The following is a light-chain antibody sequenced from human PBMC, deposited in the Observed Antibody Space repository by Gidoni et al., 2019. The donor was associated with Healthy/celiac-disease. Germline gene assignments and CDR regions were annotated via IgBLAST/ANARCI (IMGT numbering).Light chain of an antibody. J-gene: IGLJ2*01. CDR3: QVWDSDSDHVV. V-gene: IGLV3-21*04. CDR2: YDS. Sequence: SYVLTQPPSVSVAPGKTATITCGGNNIGSKSVHWYQQKPGPAPVLVIYYDSDRPSGIPERFSGSNSGNTATLTISRVEAGDEADYYCQVWDSDSDHVVFGGGTKLTVL. CDR1: NIGSKS.